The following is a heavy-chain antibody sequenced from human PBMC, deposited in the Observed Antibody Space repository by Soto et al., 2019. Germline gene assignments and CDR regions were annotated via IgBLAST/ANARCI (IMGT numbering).Heavy chain of an antibody. Sequence: GGSLRLSCVASGFTFSSYAMSWVRQAPGKGLEWVSAISGSGGSTYYADSVKGRFTISRDNSKNTLYLQMNSLRAEDTAVYYCAKDYDFWSGYPLSYWGQGTLVTVSS. V-gene: IGHV3-23*01. CDR3: AKDYDFWSGYPLSY. CDR1: GFTFSSYA. D-gene: IGHD3-3*01. CDR2: ISGSGGST. J-gene: IGHJ4*02.